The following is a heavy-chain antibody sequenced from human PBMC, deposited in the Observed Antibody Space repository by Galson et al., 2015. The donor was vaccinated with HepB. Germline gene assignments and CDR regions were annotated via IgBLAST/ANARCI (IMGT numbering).Heavy chain of an antibody. CDR2: VSAYNGNT. CDR3: ARDGHYYYYYYMDL. J-gene: IGHJ6*03. CDR1: GYTFTMYG. Sequence: SVKVSCKASGYTFTMYGISWVRQAPGQGLEWMGWVSAYNGNTDYAQKFQGRVTMTTDTSKRTAYMELRSLRSDDTAVYYCARDGHYYYYYYMDLGGKGTTVTVSS. V-gene: IGHV1-18*01.